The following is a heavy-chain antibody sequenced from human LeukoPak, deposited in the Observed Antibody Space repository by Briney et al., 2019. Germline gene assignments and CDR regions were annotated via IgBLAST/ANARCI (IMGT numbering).Heavy chain of an antibody. D-gene: IGHD5-18*01. CDR1: GGSIRSSDDY. Sequence: SETLSLTCSVSGGSIRSSDDYWGFVRQTPGKGLEWMGSIYYTGSSHYNPSLKSRATISVDTSKNQFSLKLTSVTAADTAVYYCTRHSYGPNMDVWGKGTTVTVSS. CDR3: TRHSYGPNMDV. J-gene: IGHJ6*03. CDR2: IYYTGSS. V-gene: IGHV4-39*07.